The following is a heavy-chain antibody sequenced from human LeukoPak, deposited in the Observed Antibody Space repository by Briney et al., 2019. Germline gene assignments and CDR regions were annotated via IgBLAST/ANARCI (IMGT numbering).Heavy chain of an antibody. CDR3: AKDSIFDYGSGSLFPDY. Sequence: GGSLRLSCAASGFTVSSNYMSWVRQAPGKGLEWVSVIYSDGSTYYEDSVKGRFTISRDNSKNTLSLQMNSLRAEDTAVYYCAKDSIFDYGSGSLFPDYWGQGTLVTVSS. CDR1: GFTVSSNY. D-gene: IGHD3-10*01. V-gene: IGHV3-53*01. CDR2: IYSDGST. J-gene: IGHJ4*02.